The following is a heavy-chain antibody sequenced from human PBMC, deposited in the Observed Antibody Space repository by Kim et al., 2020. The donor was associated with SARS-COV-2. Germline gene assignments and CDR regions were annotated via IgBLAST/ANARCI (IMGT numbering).Heavy chain of an antibody. CDR2: ISWNSGSI. J-gene: IGHJ6*02. CDR1: GFTFDDYA. D-gene: IGHD1-26*01. Sequence: GGSLRLSCAASGFTFDDYAMHWVRQAPGKGLEWVSGISWNSGSIGYADSVKGRFTISRDNAKNSLYLQMNSLRAEDTALYYCAKGTGPLLYYYGMDVWGQGATGTVSS. CDR3: AKGTGPLLYYYGMDV. V-gene: IGHV3-9*01.